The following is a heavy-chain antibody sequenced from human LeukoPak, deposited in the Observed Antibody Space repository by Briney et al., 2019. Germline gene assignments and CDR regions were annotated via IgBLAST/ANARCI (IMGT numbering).Heavy chain of an antibody. Sequence: GGSLRLSCAASGFTFSSYSMNWVRQAPGKGLEWGSSISSISSYIYYADSVKGRFTISRDNAKNSLYLQMNSLSAEDPAVYYCARVSALEGPGDYWGQGTLVTVSS. CDR1: GFTFSSYS. J-gene: IGHJ4*02. CDR3: ARVSALEGPGDY. CDR2: ISSISSYI. V-gene: IGHV3-21*01. D-gene: IGHD3-10*01.